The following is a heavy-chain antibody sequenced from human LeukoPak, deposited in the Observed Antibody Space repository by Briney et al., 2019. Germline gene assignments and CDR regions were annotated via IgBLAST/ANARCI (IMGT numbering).Heavy chain of an antibody. CDR1: GFTFTTYA. J-gene: IGHJ3*02. CDR2: ISGGGGGT. Sequence: GGSLRLSCAASGFTFTTYAMGWVRQSPGKGLEWVSSISGGGGGTYYAEFVKGRFTISRDNSKNTLYLQMSSLRAEDTAVYYCVKSGYGDYGAFDIWGQGTMVTVSS. D-gene: IGHD4-17*01. CDR3: VKSGYGDYGAFDI. V-gene: IGHV3-23*01.